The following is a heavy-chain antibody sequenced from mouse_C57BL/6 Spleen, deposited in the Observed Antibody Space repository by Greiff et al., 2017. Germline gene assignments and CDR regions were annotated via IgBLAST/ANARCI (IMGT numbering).Heavy chain of an antibody. CDR2: ISSGSSTI. J-gene: IGHJ3*01. CDR1: GFTFSDYG. V-gene: IGHV5-17*01. CDR3: ANLLELAY. Sequence: EVQLVESGGGLVKPGGSLKLSCAASGFTFSDYGMHWVRQAPEKGLEWVAYISSGSSTIYYADTVKGRFTISRDNAKNTLFLQMTSLRSEDTAMYYCANLLELAYWGQGTLVTVSA.